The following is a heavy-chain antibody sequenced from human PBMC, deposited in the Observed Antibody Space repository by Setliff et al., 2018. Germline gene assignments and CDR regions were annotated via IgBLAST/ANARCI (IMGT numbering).Heavy chain of an antibody. V-gene: IGHV5-51*01. CDR2: IYPGDSDT. CDR3: ARHVHYYYDSSGYYVDY. Sequence: GESLKISCKGSGYSFSNFWIGWVRQMPGKGLEWMGIIYPGDSDTRYSLSFQGQVTISVDKSISTAYLQWSTLKASDTAMYYCARHVHYYYDSSGYYVDYWGQGTLVTVSS. D-gene: IGHD3-22*01. CDR1: GYSFSNFW. J-gene: IGHJ4*02.